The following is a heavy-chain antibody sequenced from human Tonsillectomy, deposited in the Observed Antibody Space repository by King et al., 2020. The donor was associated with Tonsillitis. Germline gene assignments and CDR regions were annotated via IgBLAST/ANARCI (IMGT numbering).Heavy chain of an antibody. CDR3: ARELAPYSSGWYFDP. J-gene: IGHJ5*02. CDR1: GYTFTSYY. CDR2: INPSGGST. V-gene: IGHV1-46*01. Sequence: VQLVESGAEVKKPGASVKVSCKASGYTFTSYYMHWVRQAPGQGLEWMGIINPSGGSTSYAQKLQGRVTMTRDTSTSTVYMELSSLRSEDTAVYYCARELAPYSSGWYFDPWGQGTLVTVSS. D-gene: IGHD6-19*01.